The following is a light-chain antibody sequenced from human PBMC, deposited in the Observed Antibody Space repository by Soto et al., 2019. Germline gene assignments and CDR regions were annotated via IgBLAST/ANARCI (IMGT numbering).Light chain of an antibody. CDR1: SSNIGSNY. CDR2: RNN. CDR3: AAWDDSLSGDV. V-gene: IGLV1-47*01. Sequence: QSVLTQPPSASGTPGQRVTISCSGSSSNIGSNYVYWYQQLPGTAPKLLIYRNNQRPSGVPDRFSGSKSGTSASLAISGLRSEDEADYYCAAWDDSLSGDVFGTGTKVT. J-gene: IGLJ1*01.